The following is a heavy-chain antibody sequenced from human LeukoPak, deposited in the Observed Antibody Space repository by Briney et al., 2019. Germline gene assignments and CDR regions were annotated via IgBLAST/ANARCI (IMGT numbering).Heavy chain of an antibody. J-gene: IGHJ4*02. V-gene: IGHV4-59*01. D-gene: IGHD3-9*01. CDR2: IYYSGST. CDR3: ARAPGYYDILTGYYYLWYFDY. CDR1: GGSISSYY. Sequence: NPSETLSLTCTVSGGSISSYYWSWLRQPPGKGLEWIGYIYYSGSTNYNPSLKSRVTISVDTSKNQFSPKLSSVTAADTAVYYCARAPGYYDILTGYYYLWYFDYWGQGTLVTVSS.